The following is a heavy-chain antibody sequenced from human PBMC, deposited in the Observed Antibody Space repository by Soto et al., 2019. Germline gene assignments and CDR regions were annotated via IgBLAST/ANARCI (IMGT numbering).Heavy chain of an antibody. CDR2: ISATGETI. D-gene: IGHD1-26*01. Sequence: QVQLVESGGALVKPGGSLRLSCAAPGFNFSDFYISWIRQAPGKGLEWVSFISATGETIYYAESVKGRFTISRDNAQKSLVLQMNSLRDEDTAIYYCASQLQGSRRKYYFHFWGQGTLVTVSS. J-gene: IGHJ4*02. CDR3: ASQLQGSRRKYYFHF. V-gene: IGHV3-11*01. CDR1: GFNFSDFY.